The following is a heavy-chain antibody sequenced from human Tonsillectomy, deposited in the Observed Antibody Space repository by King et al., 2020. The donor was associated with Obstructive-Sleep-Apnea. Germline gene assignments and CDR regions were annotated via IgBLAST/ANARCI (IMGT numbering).Heavy chain of an antibody. V-gene: IGHV4-39*07. Sequence: LQLQESGPGLVKPSETLSLTCTVSGGSISSSSYYWGWIRQPPGKGLEWIGSIYYSGSTYYNPSLKSRVTISVDTSKNQFSLKLSSVTAADTAVYYCARDPEFHYDFWSGYGPGAFDIWGQGTMVTVSS. CDR3: ARDPEFHYDFWSGYGPGAFDI. D-gene: IGHD3-3*01. CDR2: IYYSGST. CDR1: GGSISSSSYY. J-gene: IGHJ3*02.